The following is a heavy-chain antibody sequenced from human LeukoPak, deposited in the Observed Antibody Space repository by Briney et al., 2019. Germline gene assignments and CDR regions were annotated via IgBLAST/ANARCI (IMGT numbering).Heavy chain of an antibody. V-gene: IGHV3-30-3*01. CDR2: ISYDGSNK. CDR3: ARDLGGYGYYGMDV. J-gene: IGHJ6*02. D-gene: IGHD3-22*01. CDR1: GFTFSSYA. Sequence: GRSLRLSCAASGFTFSSYAMHWVRQAPGKGLEWVAVISYDGSNKYYADSVKGRFTISRDNSKNTPYLQMNSLRAEETAVYYCARDLGGYGYYGMDVWGQGTTVTVSS.